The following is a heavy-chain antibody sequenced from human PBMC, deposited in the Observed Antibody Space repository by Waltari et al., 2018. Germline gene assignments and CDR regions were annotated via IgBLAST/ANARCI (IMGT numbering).Heavy chain of an antibody. D-gene: IGHD3-10*01. V-gene: IGHV3-74*01. Sequence: EVQLVESGGGLVQPGGSLRLSCAASGFSFNTYWMNWARQVPGEGLVWLSRIKPDGNTVVYADSVKGRFTTSRDNAKNTLYLQMNSLRDDDTAVYYCARSGFMDVWGQGTTVTVSS. CDR2: IKPDGNTV. CDR3: ARSGFMDV. J-gene: IGHJ6*02. CDR1: GFSFNTYW.